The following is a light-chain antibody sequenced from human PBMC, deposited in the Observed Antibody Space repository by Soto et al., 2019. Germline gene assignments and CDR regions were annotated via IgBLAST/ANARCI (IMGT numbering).Light chain of an antibody. V-gene: IGLV2-14*01. CDR2: DVT. Sequence: QSALTQPASVSGPPGQSITISCTGTSSDVDGYNYVSWYQQHPGKAPKLMIYDVTYRPSGVSNRFSGSKSGNTASLTISGLQAEDEADYYCSSYTSTSTPVVFGGGTKLTVL. J-gene: IGLJ2*01. CDR3: SSYTSTSTPVV. CDR1: SSDVDGYNY.